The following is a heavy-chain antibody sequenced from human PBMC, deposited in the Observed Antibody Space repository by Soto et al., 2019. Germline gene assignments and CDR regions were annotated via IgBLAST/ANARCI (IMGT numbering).Heavy chain of an antibody. CDR2: IIPIFGTA. J-gene: IGHJ4*02. CDR3: ATLLGGYLSDYFDF. CDR1: GGTFSSNA. D-gene: IGHD2-21*02. V-gene: IGHV1-69*01. Sequence: QVQLVQSGAEVQKPGSSVKVSCKASGGTFSSNAISWVRQAPGHGREWRGGIIPIFGTANYAQKCQGRVTITADESTSTAYMELSSLRSEDTAVYYCATLLGGYLSDYFDFWGQGTLVAVSS.